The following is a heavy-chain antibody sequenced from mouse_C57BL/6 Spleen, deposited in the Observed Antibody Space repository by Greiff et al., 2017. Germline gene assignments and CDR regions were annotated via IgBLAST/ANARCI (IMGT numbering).Heavy chain of an antibody. V-gene: IGHV1-22*01. Sequence: VQLKESGPELVKPGASVKMSCKASGYTFTDYNMHWVKQSHGKSLEWIGYINPNNGGTSYNQKFKGKATLTVNKSSSTAYMELRSLTSEDSAVYYCAREDYDGYSFYAMDYWGQGTSVTVSS. J-gene: IGHJ4*01. D-gene: IGHD2-3*01. CDR2: INPNNGGT. CDR1: GYTFTDYN. CDR3: AREDYDGYSFYAMDY.